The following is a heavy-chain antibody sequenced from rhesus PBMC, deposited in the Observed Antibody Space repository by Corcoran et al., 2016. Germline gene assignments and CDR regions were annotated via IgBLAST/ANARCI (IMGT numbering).Heavy chain of an antibody. V-gene: IGHV4S11*01. J-gene: IGHJ6*01. CDR1: GCHISSNY. D-gene: IGHD6-13*01. CDR3: ARHVRSWPQGYGLDS. CDR2: IYGSGSST. Sequence: QVQLQESGPGLVKPLETLSLTCAASGCHISSNYWSWTRQAPGKGLGWIGYIYGSGSSTNYNPSLKSRVTLSVDTSKNQLSLKLSSVTAVDTAVYYCARHVRSWPQGYGLDSWGQGVVVTVSS.